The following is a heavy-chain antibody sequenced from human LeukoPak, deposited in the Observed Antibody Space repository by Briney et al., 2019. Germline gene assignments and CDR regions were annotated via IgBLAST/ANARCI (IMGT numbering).Heavy chain of an antibody. J-gene: IGHJ4*02. D-gene: IGHD3-10*01. CDR2: IYHSGST. V-gene: IGHV4-30-2*01. CDR1: GGSISSGGYS. Sequence: SETLSLTCAVSGGSISSGGYSWSWIRQPPGKGLEWIGYIYHSGSTYYNPSLKSRVTISVDRPKNQFSLKLSSVTAADTAVYYCARGAQLLWFGFDYWGQGTLVTVSS. CDR3: ARGAQLLWFGFDY.